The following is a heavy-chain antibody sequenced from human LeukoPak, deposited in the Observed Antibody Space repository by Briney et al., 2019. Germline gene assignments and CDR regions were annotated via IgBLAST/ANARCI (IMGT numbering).Heavy chain of an antibody. CDR1: GFTFDDYT. CDR3: AKDGRWLHLEHDRNYYFDY. D-gene: IGHD5-24*01. CDR2: ISWDGGST. V-gene: IGHV3-43*01. Sequence: GGSLRLSCAASGFTFDDYTMHWVRQAPGKGLEWVSLISWDGGSTYYADSVKGRFTISRDNSKNSLYLQMNSLRTEDTALYYCAKDGRWLHLEHDRNYYFDYWGQGTLVTVSS. J-gene: IGHJ4*02.